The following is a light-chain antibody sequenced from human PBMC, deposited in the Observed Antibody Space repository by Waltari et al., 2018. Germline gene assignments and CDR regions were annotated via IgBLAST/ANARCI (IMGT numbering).Light chain of an antibody. CDR3: CAYTSSSSLGV. CDR1: SSDIGDYDY. CDR2: DMG. J-gene: IGLJ1*01. V-gene: IGLV2-14*03. Sequence: QSALTQPASVSGSPGPSITISCTGSSSDIGDYDYVPWYQPSPGKAPQLSIYDMGALPAGVSGRCAGSKAGNTATLTISGLQAEDESDYYCCAYTSSSSLGVFGTGTKVTVL.